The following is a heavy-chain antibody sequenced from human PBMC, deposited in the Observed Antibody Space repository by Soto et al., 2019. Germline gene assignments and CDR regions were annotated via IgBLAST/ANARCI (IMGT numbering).Heavy chain of an antibody. CDR1: GFTFSSYS. V-gene: IGHV3-48*02. CDR2: ISSSSSTI. J-gene: IGHJ6*02. Sequence: EVQLVESGGGLVQPGGSLRLSCAASGFTFSSYSMNWVRQAPGKGLEWVSYISSSSSTIYYADSVKGRFTISRDNAKNSLYLQMNSRRDEDTALYYCARDPGDYGEYGMDVWGQGTTVTVSS. CDR3: ARDPGDYGEYGMDV. D-gene: IGHD4-17*01.